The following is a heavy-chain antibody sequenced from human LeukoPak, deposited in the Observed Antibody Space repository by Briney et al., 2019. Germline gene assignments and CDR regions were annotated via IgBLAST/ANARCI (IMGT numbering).Heavy chain of an antibody. J-gene: IGHJ4*02. Sequence: GASVKVSCKASGYTFTAYYIHWVRQAPGQGLEWMGWINPNSGGTNYAQKFQGRVTMTRDTSISTAYMELSRLRSDDTAVYYCARSSGWYLEYYFDYWGQGTLVTVSS. CDR2: INPNSGGT. D-gene: IGHD6-19*01. CDR3: ARSSGWYLEYYFDY. CDR1: GYTFTAYY. V-gene: IGHV1-2*02.